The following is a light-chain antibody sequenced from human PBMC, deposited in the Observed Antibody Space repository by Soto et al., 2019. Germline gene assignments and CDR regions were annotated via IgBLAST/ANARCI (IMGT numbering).Light chain of an antibody. Sequence: DIVMTQSPDSLAVSLGERATINCKSSQSVFYNFNSKNYLAWYQQKPGQPPKLLVHWASIRESGVPERFSGSGSATDFTLTISSLQADDVAAYYCQQYYISPPTFGGGTKVEIK. V-gene: IGKV4-1*01. CDR3: QQYYISPPT. CDR2: WAS. J-gene: IGKJ4*01. CDR1: QSVFYNFNSKNY.